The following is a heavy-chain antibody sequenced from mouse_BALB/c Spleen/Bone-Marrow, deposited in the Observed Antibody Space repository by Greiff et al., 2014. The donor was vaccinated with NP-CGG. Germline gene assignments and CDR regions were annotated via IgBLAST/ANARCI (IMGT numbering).Heavy chain of an antibody. CDR1: GYALSSYW. CDR3: AKSGYGSFDY. Sequence: QVHVKQSGAELVRPGSSVKISCKASGYALSSYWVNWVRQRPGQGLEWIGQIHPGDGDTNYNGKFKDKATLTADKSSSAAYMQLSSLTSEASAVYFCAKSGYGSFDYWGQGTTLTVSS. D-gene: IGHD1-1*01. V-gene: IGHV1-80*01. CDR2: IHPGDGDT. J-gene: IGHJ2*01.